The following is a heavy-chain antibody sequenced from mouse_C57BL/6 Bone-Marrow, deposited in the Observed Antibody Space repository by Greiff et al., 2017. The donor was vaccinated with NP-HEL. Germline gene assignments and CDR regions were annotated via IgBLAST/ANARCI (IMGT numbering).Heavy chain of an antibody. V-gene: IGHV1-18*01. CDR1: GYTFTDYN. D-gene: IGHD1-1*01. Sequence: VQLKQSGPELVKPGASVKIPCKASGYTFTDYNMDWVKQSHGKSLEWIGDINPNNGGTIYNQKFKGKATLTVDKSSSTAYMELRSLTSEDTAVYYCARRSPFITTVVGDYFDYWGQGTTLTVSS. J-gene: IGHJ2*01. CDR3: ARRSPFITTVVGDYFDY. CDR2: INPNNGGT.